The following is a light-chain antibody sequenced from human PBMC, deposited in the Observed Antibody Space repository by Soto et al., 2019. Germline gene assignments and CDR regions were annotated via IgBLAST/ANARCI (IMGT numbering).Light chain of an antibody. J-gene: IGKJ4*01. Sequence: EIVLTQSPVTLSVSQGERATLSCMASQSVSNNLAWYQQKPGQAPRLLIHGASTRATGIPARFSGSGSGTEFTLTISSLQSEDFAIYYCQQYNTWPITFGGGTKVDI. CDR3: QQYNTWPIT. CDR1: QSVSNN. V-gene: IGKV3-15*01. CDR2: GAS.